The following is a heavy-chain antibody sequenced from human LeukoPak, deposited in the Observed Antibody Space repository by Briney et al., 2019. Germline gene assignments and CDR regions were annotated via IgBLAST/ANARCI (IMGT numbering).Heavy chain of an antibody. CDR2: ISSSGSTI. D-gene: IGHD3-22*01. J-gene: IGHJ4*02. V-gene: IGHV3-48*04. CDR1: GFTFSSYG. CDR3: ARDYYDSYFDY. Sequence: GSLRLSCAASGFTFSSYGLNWVRQAPGKGLEWVSYISSSGSTIYYADSVKGRFTISRDNAKNSLYLQMNSLRAEDTAVYYCARDYYDSYFDYWGQGTLVTVSS.